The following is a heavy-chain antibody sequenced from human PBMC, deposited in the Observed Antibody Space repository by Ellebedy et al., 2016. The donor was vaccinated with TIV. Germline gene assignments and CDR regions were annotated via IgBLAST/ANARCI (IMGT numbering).Heavy chain of an antibody. J-gene: IGHJ4*02. Sequence: PGGSLRLSCAASGFTFENYAMHWVRQAPGKGLEWVCVISGDGGTTFCADSVKGRFAISRDLDKDSLYLEMNSVRREDTALYYCTGALRLAAAARMRRGIAHWGQGVLVTVSS. CDR1: GFTFENYA. CDR2: ISGDGGTT. D-gene: IGHD6-25*01. CDR3: TGALRLAAAARMRRGIAH. V-gene: IGHV3-43*02.